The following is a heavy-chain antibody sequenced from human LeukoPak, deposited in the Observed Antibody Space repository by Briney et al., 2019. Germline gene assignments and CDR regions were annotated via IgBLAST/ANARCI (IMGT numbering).Heavy chain of an antibody. CDR3: AKLGRGPESAFDI. CDR2: ISGSGGST. V-gene: IGHV3-23*01. CDR1: GFTFSSYV. Sequence: GGSLRLSCAASGFTFSSYVMSWVRQAPGKGLEWVSAISGSGGSTYYTDSVKGRFTISRDNSKNTLYLQMNSLRAEDTAVYYCAKLGRGPESAFDIWGQGTMVTVSS. D-gene: IGHD5-12*01. J-gene: IGHJ3*02.